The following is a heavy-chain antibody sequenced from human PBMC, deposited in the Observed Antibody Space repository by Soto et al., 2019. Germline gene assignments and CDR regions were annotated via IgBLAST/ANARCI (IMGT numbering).Heavy chain of an antibody. CDR2: ISAYNGNT. Sequence: ASVKVSCKASGYTFTSYGISWVRQAPGQGLEWMGWISAYNGNTNYAQKLQGRVTMTRDTSTSTVYMELSSLRSEDTAVYYCARVRTGYSSSWSTRFDYWGQGTLVTVSS. D-gene: IGHD6-13*01. J-gene: IGHJ4*02. V-gene: IGHV1-18*01. CDR3: ARVRTGYSSSWSTRFDY. CDR1: GYTFTSYG.